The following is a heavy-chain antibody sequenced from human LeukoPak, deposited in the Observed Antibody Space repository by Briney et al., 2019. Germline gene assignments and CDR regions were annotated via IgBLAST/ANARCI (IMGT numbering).Heavy chain of an antibody. Sequence: ETLSLTCTVSGYSISSGYYWGWIRQPPGKGLEWVSSISSSSSYIYYADSVKGRFTISRDNAKNSLYLQMNSLRAEDTAVYYCARVTMVRGALDYWGQGTLVTVSS. CDR1: GYSISSGYY. D-gene: IGHD3-10*01. CDR3: ARVTMVRGALDY. V-gene: IGHV3-21*01. J-gene: IGHJ4*02. CDR2: ISSSSSYI.